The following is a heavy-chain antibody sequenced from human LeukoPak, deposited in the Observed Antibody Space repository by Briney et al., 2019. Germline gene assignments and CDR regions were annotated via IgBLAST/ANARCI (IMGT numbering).Heavy chain of an antibody. CDR3: AREGSRLVIHAFDI. Sequence: PGGSLRLSCAASGFNFWGSGMHWVRQRPGTGLEWVAFIQYDTSQIYYADSVKGRFTISRNNPENTVYLQMNSLRTEDTAVYFCAREGSRLVIHAFDIWGQGTMVTVSS. J-gene: IGHJ3*02. CDR2: IQYDTSQI. D-gene: IGHD2-21*01. CDR1: GFNFWGSG. V-gene: IGHV3-30*02.